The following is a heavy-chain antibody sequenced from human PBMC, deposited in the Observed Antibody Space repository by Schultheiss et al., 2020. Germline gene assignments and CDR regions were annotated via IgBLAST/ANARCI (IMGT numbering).Heavy chain of an antibody. CDR1: GFRVSSNY. CDR2: IYSGGNT. Sequence: GESLKIACAASGFRVSSNYMSWVRQAPGKGLEWVSLIYSGGNTFYADSVKGRFTISRDISKNTLYLQINTLRPEDTAVYYCVRDGLCGGSCSDYWGQGTLVTVSS. V-gene: IGHV3-53*01. J-gene: IGHJ4*02. CDR3: VRDGLCGGSCSDY. D-gene: IGHD2-15*01.